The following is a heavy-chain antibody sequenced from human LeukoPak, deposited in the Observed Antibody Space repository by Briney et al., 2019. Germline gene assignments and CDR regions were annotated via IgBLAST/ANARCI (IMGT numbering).Heavy chain of an antibody. CDR2: ISGDGSST. CDR1: GFTFLDYV. CDR3: AKDGSSGWTYFDY. Sequence: GESLRLSCAVSGFTFLDYVMHWVRQAPGKGLEWVSLISGDGSSTYYADSVKGRFTISRDNSENSLYLQMNSLRTGDTALYYCAKDGSSGWTYFDYWGQGTLVTVSS. D-gene: IGHD6-19*01. J-gene: IGHJ4*02. V-gene: IGHV3-43*02.